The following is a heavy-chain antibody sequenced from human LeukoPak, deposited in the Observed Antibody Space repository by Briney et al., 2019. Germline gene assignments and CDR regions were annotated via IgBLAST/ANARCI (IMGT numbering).Heavy chain of an antibody. CDR2: IYHSGST. CDR1: GYSISSGYY. V-gene: IGHV4-38-2*02. Sequence: KTSETLSLTCTVSGYSISSGYYWGWIRQPPGKGLEWIGSIYHSGSTYYNPSLKSRVTISVDTSKNQFSLKLSSVTAADTAVYYCARVRLLEGGSCCGVIDYWGQGTLVTVSS. D-gene: IGHD2-15*01. J-gene: IGHJ4*02. CDR3: ARVRLLEGGSCCGVIDY.